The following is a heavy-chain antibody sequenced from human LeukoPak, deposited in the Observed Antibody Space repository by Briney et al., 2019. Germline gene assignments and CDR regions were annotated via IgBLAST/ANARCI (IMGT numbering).Heavy chain of an antibody. V-gene: IGHV4-39*01. J-gene: IGHJ4*02. CDR3: ARVGRAVAGPFDY. CDR2: IYSSGST. D-gene: IGHD6-19*01. Sequence: SETLSLTCTVSGGSISSSYYYWGWIRQPPGKGLEWIGSIYSSGSTYYNPSLKSRVTISVDTSKNQFSLKLSSVTAADTAVYYCARVGRAVAGPFDYWGQGTLVTVSS. CDR1: GGSISSSYYY.